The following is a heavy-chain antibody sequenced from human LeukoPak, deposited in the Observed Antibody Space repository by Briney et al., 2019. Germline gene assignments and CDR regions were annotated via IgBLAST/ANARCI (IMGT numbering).Heavy chain of an antibody. CDR2: ISSSSSYI. CDR1: GFTFSSYS. D-gene: IGHD6-13*01. CDR3: ARVNLYSSSWYDASDY. V-gene: IGHV3-21*01. J-gene: IGHJ4*02. Sequence: GGSLRLSCAASGFTFSSYSMNWVRQAPGKGLEWVSSISSSSSYIYYADSVKGRFTISRDNAKNSLYLQMNSLRAEDTAVYYCARVNLYSSSWYDASDYWGQGTLVTVSS.